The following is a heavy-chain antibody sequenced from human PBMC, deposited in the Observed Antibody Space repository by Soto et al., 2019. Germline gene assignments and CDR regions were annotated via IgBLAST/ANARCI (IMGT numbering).Heavy chain of an antibody. CDR1: GYTFTSYG. V-gene: IGHV1-18*04. J-gene: IGHJ5*02. D-gene: IGHD6-19*01. CDR2: ISAYNGNT. CDR3: ARVKYSSGWYWWFDP. Sequence: ASVKVSCKASGYTFTSYGISWVRQAPGQGLEWMGWISAYNGNTNYAQKLQGRVTMTTDTSTSTAYMGLRSLRSDDTAVYYCARVKYSSGWYWWFDPWGQGTLVTVSS.